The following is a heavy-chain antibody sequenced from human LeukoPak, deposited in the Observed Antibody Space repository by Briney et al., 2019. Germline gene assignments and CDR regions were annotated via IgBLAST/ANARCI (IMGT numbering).Heavy chain of an antibody. CDR1: GNYW. Sequence: GGSLRLSCAASGNYWMHWVRQAPGKGLVWVSHINSDGSWTSYADSVKGRFTISKDNAKNTVYLQMNNLRAKDTAVYYCVSFYETYWGRGTLVTVSS. D-gene: IGHD2-2*01. CDR3: VSFYETY. CDR2: INSDGSWT. V-gene: IGHV3-74*01. J-gene: IGHJ4*02.